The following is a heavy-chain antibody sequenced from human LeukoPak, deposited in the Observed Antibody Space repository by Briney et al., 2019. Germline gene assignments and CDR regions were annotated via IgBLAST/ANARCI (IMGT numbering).Heavy chain of an antibody. Sequence: SETPSLTCTVSGGSVSSGSYHWSWIRQPPGKGLGWIGYIYYSGSTNYNPSLKSRVTMSVDTSKNQFSLKLSSVTAADTAVYYCATLQLWAFDYWGQGTLVTVSS. D-gene: IGHD3-16*01. V-gene: IGHV4-61*01. CDR2: IYYSGST. CDR1: GGSVSSGSYH. CDR3: ATLQLWAFDY. J-gene: IGHJ4*02.